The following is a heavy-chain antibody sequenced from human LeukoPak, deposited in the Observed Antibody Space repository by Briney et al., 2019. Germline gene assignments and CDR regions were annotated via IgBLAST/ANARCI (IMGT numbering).Heavy chain of an antibody. CDR3: AKGNNSLSFNFDY. D-gene: IGHD2/OR15-2a*01. CDR1: GFTFRDFS. CDR2: VSGDGGVT. V-gene: IGHV3-43*02. J-gene: IGHJ4*02. Sequence: SGESLRLSCAASGFTFRDFSMHWVRQAPGKGLEWVSLVSGDGGVTHYADSVKGRFTISRDNSKNSLYLQMSSLRVEDTAFYYCAKGNNSLSFNFDYWGQGTLVTVSS.